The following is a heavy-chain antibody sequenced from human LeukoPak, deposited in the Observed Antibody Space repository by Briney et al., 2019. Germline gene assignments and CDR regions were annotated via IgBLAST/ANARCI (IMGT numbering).Heavy chain of an antibody. CDR2: ISYDGSNK. Sequence: HPGGSLRLSCAASGFTFSSYAMHWVRQAPGRGLEWVAVISYDGSNKFYADSVKGRFTISRDNSKNTLYLQMSSLRTEDTAVYYCARDKAYDSNNYYWESNGMDVWGQGTTVTVSS. J-gene: IGHJ6*02. V-gene: IGHV3-30*04. D-gene: IGHD3-22*01. CDR1: GFTFSSYA. CDR3: ARDKAYDSNNYYWESNGMDV.